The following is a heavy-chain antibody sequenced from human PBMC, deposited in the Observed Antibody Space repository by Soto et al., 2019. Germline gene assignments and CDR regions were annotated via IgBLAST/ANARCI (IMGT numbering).Heavy chain of an antibody. V-gene: IGHV1-2*04. CDR2: INPNRGGT. CDR1: GYTFTGYY. D-gene: IGHD6-13*01. Sequence: ASVKVSCKASGYTFTGYYMHWVRQAPGQGLEWMGWINPNRGGTNYAQKFQGWVTMTRDTSISTAYMELSRLRSDDTAVYYCARDPSPIAAAGVGYYGMDVWGQGTTVTVSS. J-gene: IGHJ6*02. CDR3: ARDPSPIAAAGVGYYGMDV.